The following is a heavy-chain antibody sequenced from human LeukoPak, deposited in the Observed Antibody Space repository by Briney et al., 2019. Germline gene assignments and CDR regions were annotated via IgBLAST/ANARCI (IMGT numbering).Heavy chain of an antibody. CDR3: ARDLFVFGLPQYYFDY. CDR2: HNAGNGNT. V-gene: IGHV1-3*01. J-gene: IGHJ4*02. CDR1: GYPFPNYA. Sequence: ASVEVSCKASGYPFPNYAMHWGRPAPGQRLEWMGWHNAGNGNTKYSQKFQGRVTITRDTSASTAYMELSSLRSEDTAVYYCARDLFVFGLPQYYFDYWGQGTLVTVSS. D-gene: IGHD3-10*01.